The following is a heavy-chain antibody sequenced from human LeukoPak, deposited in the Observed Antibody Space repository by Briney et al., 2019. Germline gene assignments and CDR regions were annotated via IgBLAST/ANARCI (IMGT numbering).Heavy chain of an antibody. CDR2: IYHSGST. CDR3: ARGGSSNWTPFDY. J-gene: IGHJ4*02. D-gene: IGHD6-13*01. V-gene: IGHV4-4*02. Sequence: SGTLSLTCAVSGGSISSSNWWSWVRQPPGKGLEWIGEIYHSGSTNYNPSLKSRVTISVGKSRKHFSLKLNSVTAADTAVYYCARGGSSNWTPFDYWGQGTLVTVSS. CDR1: GGSISSSNW.